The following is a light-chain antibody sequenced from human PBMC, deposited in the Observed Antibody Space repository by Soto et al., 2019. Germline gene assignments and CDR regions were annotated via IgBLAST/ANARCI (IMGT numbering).Light chain of an antibody. Sequence: QPVLTQPPSVSGAPGQRVTISCTGSSSNIGAGYDVHWYQQLPGAAPKPLIYGNTNRPSGVPDRFSGSKSGTSASLTITGLQAEDEAEYYCQSYDSSLSGWVFGGGTKVTVL. J-gene: IGLJ3*02. V-gene: IGLV1-40*01. CDR2: GNT. CDR3: QSYDSSLSGWV. CDR1: SSNIGAGYD.